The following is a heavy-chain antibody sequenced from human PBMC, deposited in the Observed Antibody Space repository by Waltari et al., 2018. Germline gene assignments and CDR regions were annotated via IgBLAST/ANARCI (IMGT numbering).Heavy chain of an antibody. CDR1: GGSITTNYN. Sequence: QLQLQVSGPGLVRPSETLSLTCTVSGGSITTNYNSAWIRQPPGKGVDWMSNMQYRGSSFYNTSLMSRVTVSLQTSKNVFFLTITPVDAADTAVYFCGRIAVGDDGGYFQYWGQGTLVTVSS. D-gene: IGHD4-17*01. CDR3: GRIAVGDDGGYFQY. J-gene: IGHJ1*01. CDR2: MQYRGSS. V-gene: IGHV4-39*01.